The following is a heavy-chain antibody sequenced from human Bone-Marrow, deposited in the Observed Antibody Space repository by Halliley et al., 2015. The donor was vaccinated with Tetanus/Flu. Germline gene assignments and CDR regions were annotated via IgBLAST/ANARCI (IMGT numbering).Heavy chain of an antibody. CDR2: MYYKGTA. Sequence: PPGRGLKWIGYMYYKGTADYNPSLNGRLPFSIDTPKTQFPLKLNSGTAADTAIYYCARLHPGDDWGQGTPVTVSS. J-gene: IGHJ4*02. V-gene: IGHV4-59*08. D-gene: IGHD1-1*01. CDR3: ARLHPGDD.